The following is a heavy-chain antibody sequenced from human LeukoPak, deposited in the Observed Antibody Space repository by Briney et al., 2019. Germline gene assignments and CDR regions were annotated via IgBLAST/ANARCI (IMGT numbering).Heavy chain of an antibody. CDR1: GFTFSSYG. V-gene: IGHV3-23*01. Sequence: PWGSLRLSCAASGFTFSSYGMSWVRQAPGKGLEWVSAISGSGGSTYYADSVRGRFTISRDNSKNTLYLQMNSLRVEDTAVYYCAKVATWTYFDYWGQGTLVTVSS. D-gene: IGHD3/OR15-3a*01. CDR2: ISGSGGST. CDR3: AKVATWTYFDY. J-gene: IGHJ4*02.